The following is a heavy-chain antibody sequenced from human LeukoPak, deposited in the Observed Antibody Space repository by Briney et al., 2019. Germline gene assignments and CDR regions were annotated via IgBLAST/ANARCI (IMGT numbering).Heavy chain of an antibody. CDR1: GFTFSNYW. CDR2: IKHEGRDK. D-gene: IGHD3-9*01. CDR3: ARGGNYDILTGYIFDY. V-gene: IGHV3-7*03. J-gene: IGHJ4*02. Sequence: LRLSYAASGFTFSNYWMSWVRQAPGKGLEWVANIKHEGRDKQYVDSVKGRFTIPRDSAKNSLNLQMNSLRAEDTAVYYCARGGNYDILTGYIFDYWGQGTLVTVSS.